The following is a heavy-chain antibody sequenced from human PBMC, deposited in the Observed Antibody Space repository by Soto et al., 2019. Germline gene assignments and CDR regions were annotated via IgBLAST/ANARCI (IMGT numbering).Heavy chain of an antibody. CDR1: GGTFSSYT. Sequence: QVQLVQSGAEVKKPGSSVKVSCKASGGTFSSYTISWVRQAPGQGLEWMGRIIPILGIANYAQKFQGRVTITADKSTRPPYMELSSLRSEATAVYYCAREGQYYYGSGSYPTIDYWGQGTLVTVSS. V-gene: IGHV1-69*08. J-gene: IGHJ4*02. CDR3: AREGQYYYGSGSYPTIDY. CDR2: IIPILGIA. D-gene: IGHD3-10*01.